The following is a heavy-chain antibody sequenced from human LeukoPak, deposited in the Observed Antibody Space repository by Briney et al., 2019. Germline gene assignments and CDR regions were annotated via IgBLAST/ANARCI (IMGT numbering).Heavy chain of an antibody. J-gene: IGHJ4*02. Sequence: GGSLRLSCAASGFTFTSYVMSWVRQAPGKGLEWVASVGGGGDYTYYSDSVKGRFTISRDNSKNTVYLQMKSLRAEDTAVYYCVRRTASDFWGQGALVTVSS. CDR2: VGGGGDYT. CDR1: GFTFTSYV. D-gene: IGHD2-21*02. V-gene: IGHV3-23*01. CDR3: VRRTASDF.